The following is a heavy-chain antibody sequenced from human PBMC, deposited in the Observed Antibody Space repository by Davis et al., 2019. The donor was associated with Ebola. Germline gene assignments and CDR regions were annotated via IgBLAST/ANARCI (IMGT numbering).Heavy chain of an antibody. J-gene: IGHJ4*02. D-gene: IGHD4-17*01. CDR3: AKGLKYGDLDPVFDS. CDR2: ISWYGESI. Sequence: SLKISCATSGFTFNDFAMHWVRQAPGKGLEWVSGISWYGESIDYADSVKGRFTISRDSAKSSLYLQMDGLRPEDTAFYYCAKGLKYGDLDPVFDSWGQGALVTVSS. CDR1: GFTFNDFA. V-gene: IGHV3-9*01.